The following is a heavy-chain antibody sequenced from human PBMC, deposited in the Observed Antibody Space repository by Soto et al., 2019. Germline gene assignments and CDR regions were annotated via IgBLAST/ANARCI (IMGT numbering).Heavy chain of an antibody. CDR1: GYSFTSYW. V-gene: IGHV5-51*01. CDR2: IYPGDSDT. CDR3: ATGITMVRGVGIYYGMDV. J-gene: IGHJ6*02. Sequence: GESLKISCKGPGYSFTSYWIGWVRQMPGKGLEWMGIIYPGDSDTRYSPSFQGQVTISADKSISTAYLQWSSLKASDTAMHYCATGITMVRGVGIYYGMDVWGQGTTVTVSS. D-gene: IGHD3-10*01.